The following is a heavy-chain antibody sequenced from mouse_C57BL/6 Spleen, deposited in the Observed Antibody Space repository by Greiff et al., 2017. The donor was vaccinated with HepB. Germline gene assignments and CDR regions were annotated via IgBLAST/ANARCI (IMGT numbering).Heavy chain of an antibody. V-gene: IGHV1-4*01. J-gene: IGHJ3*01. Sequence: QVQLQQSGAELARPGASVKMSCKASGYTFTSYTMHWVKQRPGQGLEWIGYINPSSGYNKYNQTFKDRATLTAVKSSNTAYMQLSSLTSEDSAVYYCAREGNSPGYVYWGQGTLVTVSA. CDR3: AREGNSPGYVY. CDR2: INPSSGYN. CDR1: GYTFTSYT. D-gene: IGHD3-2*02.